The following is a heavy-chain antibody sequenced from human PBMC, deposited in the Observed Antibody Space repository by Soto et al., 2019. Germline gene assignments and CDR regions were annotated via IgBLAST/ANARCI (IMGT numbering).Heavy chain of an antibody. CDR3: TRGPRSTSTGTGAF. V-gene: IGHV3-74*01. CDR1: GFTFSMYW. J-gene: IGHJ4*02. Sequence: EVQLVESGGGLVQPGGSLRLSCAASGFTFSMYWMHWVRQVPGKGPEWVSRINDDGTSTNYADSVKGRFTISRDNAKNNLYLQMNALRVEDTSVYYCTRGPRSTSTGTGAFCGQGTLVTVSS. CDR2: INDDGTST. D-gene: IGHD1-1*01.